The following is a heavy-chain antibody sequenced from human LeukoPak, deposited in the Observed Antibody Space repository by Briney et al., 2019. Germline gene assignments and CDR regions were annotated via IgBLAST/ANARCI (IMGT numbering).Heavy chain of an antibody. J-gene: IGHJ4*02. Sequence: ASVKVSCKPSGYTFTRYYMHWVRQAPGQGLEWMGLINPSGTNTNYAQKIRGRVTMTRDTSTSTVYMDLSSLRSEDTAMYFCAREESGGYFDYWGQGTLVTVSS. D-gene: IGHD2-8*02. V-gene: IGHV1-46*01. CDR1: GYTFTRYY. CDR2: INPSGTNT. CDR3: AREESGGYFDY.